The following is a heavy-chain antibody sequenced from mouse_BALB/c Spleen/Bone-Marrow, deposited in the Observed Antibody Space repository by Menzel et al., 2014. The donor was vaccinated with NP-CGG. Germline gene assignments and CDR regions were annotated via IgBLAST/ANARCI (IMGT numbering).Heavy chain of an antibody. J-gene: IGHJ1*01. Sequence: QVQLKQSGAELVKPGASVKLSCKASGYSFTNYYMYWVKRRPGQGLEWIGEINPSNGGTNFNEKFKNKATLTVDKSSSTAYMQHSSLTSEDSAVYYCTRSNGGYWYFDVWGAGTTVTVSS. CDR2: INPSNGGT. CDR3: TRSNGGYWYFDV. CDR1: GYSFTNYY. V-gene: IGHV1S81*02. D-gene: IGHD1-2*01.